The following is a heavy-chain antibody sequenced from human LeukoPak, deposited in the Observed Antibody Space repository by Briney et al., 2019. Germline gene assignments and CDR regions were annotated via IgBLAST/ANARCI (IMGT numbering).Heavy chain of an antibody. CDR1: GFIFTTYN. J-gene: IGHJ6*03. Sequence: GGSLRLFCAASGFIFTTYNMIWVRQAPGKGLAWVSFNSNSGSTTYYGYSVKCQFTLSKDHAQNAFYLQMNPLRGDDTAVNCSARERDFYYIHVWGKGTGVTVSS. CDR3: ARERDFYYIHV. CDR2: NSNSGSTT. V-gene: IGHV3-48*04.